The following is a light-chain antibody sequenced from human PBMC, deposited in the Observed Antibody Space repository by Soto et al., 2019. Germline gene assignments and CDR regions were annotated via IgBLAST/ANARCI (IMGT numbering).Light chain of an antibody. CDR2: GAS. Sequence: EIVMTQSPATLSVSPGERATLSCRASQSVSSDLAWYQQKPGQALRLLIYGASTRATGIPARFSGSGSGTDFTLTISSLQSEDFATYYCQQSYSIPPLSFGGGTKVEIK. J-gene: IGKJ4*01. CDR3: QQSYSIPPLS. CDR1: QSVSSD. V-gene: IGKV3-15*01.